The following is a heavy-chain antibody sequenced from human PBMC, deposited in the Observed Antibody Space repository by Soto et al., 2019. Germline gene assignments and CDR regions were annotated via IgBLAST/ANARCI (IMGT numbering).Heavy chain of an antibody. CDR3: ARGVGSSPPRY. Sequence: SSETLSLTCTISGGSISVYYWSWIRQPPGQALEWIGYIYDSGSPYYNPSLRSRVIISADTSKNQITLKLTSATAAETAVYYCARGVGSSPPRYWGRGTLVTVSS. J-gene: IGHJ4*02. D-gene: IGHD1-26*01. CDR2: IYDSGSP. V-gene: IGHV4-59*01. CDR1: GGSISVYY.